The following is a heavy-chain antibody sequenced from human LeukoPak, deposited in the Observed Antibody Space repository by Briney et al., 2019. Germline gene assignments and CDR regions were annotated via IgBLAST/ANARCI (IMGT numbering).Heavy chain of an antibody. CDR1: GFTFSSYG. V-gene: IGHV3-30*03. J-gene: IGHJ6*02. CDR2: ISYDGSNK. Sequence: GGSLRLSCAASGFTFSSYGMHWVRQAPGKGLEWVAVISYDGSNKYYADSVKGRFTISRDNSKNTLYLQMNSLRAEDTAVYYCARELVVPAAMDYYYYGMDVWGQGTTVTVSS. D-gene: IGHD2-2*01. CDR3: ARELVVPAAMDYYYYGMDV.